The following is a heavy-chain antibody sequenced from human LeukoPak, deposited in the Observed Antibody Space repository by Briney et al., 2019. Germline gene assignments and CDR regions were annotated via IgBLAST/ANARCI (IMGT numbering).Heavy chain of an antibody. V-gene: IGHV3-33*01. Sequence: PGGSLRLSCAASGFTFSSYGMHWVRQAPGKGLEWVAVIWYDGSNKYYADSVKGRFIISRDNSKNTLYLQMNSLRAEDTAVYYCASLGYCTSTSCYEDYWGQGTLVTVSS. D-gene: IGHD2-2*01. J-gene: IGHJ4*02. CDR1: GFTFSSYG. CDR2: IWYDGSNK. CDR3: ASLGYCTSTSCYEDY.